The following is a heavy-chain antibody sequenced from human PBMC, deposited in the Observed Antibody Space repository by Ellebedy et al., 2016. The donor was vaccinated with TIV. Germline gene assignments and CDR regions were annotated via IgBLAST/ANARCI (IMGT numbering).Heavy chain of an antibody. J-gene: IGHJ6*02. Sequence: ASVKVSCKASGYTFIANYIHWVRQAPGQGLEWMGWVNPDSGSTNFAQRFQGRVTMTRDTSVNTAYMELNSLESGDTATYYCARVRRGSSGMDVWGQGTTVTVS. CDR1: GYTFIANY. D-gene: IGHD3-22*01. CDR3: ARVRRGSSGMDV. V-gene: IGHV1-2*02. CDR2: VNPDSGST.